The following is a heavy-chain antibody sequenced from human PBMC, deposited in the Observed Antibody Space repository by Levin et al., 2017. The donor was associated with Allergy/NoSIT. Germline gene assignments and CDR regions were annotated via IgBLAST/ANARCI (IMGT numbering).Heavy chain of an antibody. CDR2: ISSGSRTM. D-gene: IGHD6-19*01. J-gene: IGHJ4*02. CDR1: GFTFSSYG. CDR3: ARDGRLGWLVRVDY. Sequence: PGGSLRLSCAASGFTFSSYGINWVRQAPGKGLEWVSYISSGSRTMYYADSVKGRFTISRDNAKNSLYLQMNSLRDDDTAVYYCARDGRLGWLVRVDYWGQGTLVTVSS. V-gene: IGHV3-48*02.